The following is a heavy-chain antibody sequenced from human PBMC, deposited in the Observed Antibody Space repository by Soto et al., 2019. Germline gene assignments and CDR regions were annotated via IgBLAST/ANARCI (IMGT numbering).Heavy chain of an antibody. J-gene: IGHJ2*01. CDR1: GGSVSSSSYY. CDR3: ARPPGGTGTTWTDWYFDL. Sequence: QLQLQESGPGLVKPSETLSLTCTVSGGSVSSSSYYWGWIRQPPGKGLEWIGSIYYSGTTFYNPSLKSRVTIPIDPSKNRFSLRLSSVTAADTAVYYCARPPGGTGTTWTDWYFDLWGRGTLVTVSS. CDR2: IYYSGTT. V-gene: IGHV4-39*01. D-gene: IGHD1-1*01.